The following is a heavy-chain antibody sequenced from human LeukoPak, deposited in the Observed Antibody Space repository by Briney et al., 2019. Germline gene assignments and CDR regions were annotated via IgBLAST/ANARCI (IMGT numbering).Heavy chain of an antibody. Sequence: GGSLRLSCAASGSTFSSYSMNWVRQAPGKGLEWVSSISSSSYIYYADSVKGRFTISRDNAKNSLYLQMNSLRAEDTAVYYCARDRALVVVAATGFDPWGQGTLVTVSS. J-gene: IGHJ5*02. CDR1: GSTFSSYS. CDR2: ISSSSYI. V-gene: IGHV3-21*01. D-gene: IGHD2-15*01. CDR3: ARDRALVVVAATGFDP.